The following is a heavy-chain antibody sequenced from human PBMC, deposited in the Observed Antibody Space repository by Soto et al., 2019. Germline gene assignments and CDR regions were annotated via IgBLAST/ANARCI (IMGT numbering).Heavy chain of an antibody. J-gene: IGHJ3*02. CDR3: ARDPRRVYCSGGSCYGYDAFDI. CDR1: GGSISSSSYY. V-gene: IGHV4-39*07. D-gene: IGHD2-15*01. Sequence: SETLSLTCTVSGGSISSSSYYWDWIRQPPGKGLEWIGSIYYSGSTYYNPSLKSRVTISVDTSKNQFSLKLSSVTAADTAVYYCARDPRRVYCSGGSCYGYDAFDIWGQGTMVT. CDR2: IYYSGST.